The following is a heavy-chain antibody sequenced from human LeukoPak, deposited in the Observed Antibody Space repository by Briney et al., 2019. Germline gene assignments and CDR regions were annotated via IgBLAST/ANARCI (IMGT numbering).Heavy chain of an antibody. Sequence: PSETLSLTCAVYGGSFSGYYWSWIRQPPGKGLEWIGEINHSGSTNYNPSLKSRVTMSLDAPKNQLSLKLRSVTAADTAVCYCARNSGDYWGQGTLVTVSS. CDR1: GGSFSGYY. D-gene: IGHD4-23*01. CDR2: INHSGST. J-gene: IGHJ4*02. V-gene: IGHV4-34*01. CDR3: ARNSGDY.